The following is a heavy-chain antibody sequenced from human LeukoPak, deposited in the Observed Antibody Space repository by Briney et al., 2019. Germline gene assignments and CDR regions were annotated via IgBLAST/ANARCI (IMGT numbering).Heavy chain of an antibody. CDR2: MYYSGST. CDR1: GGSISSYY. Sequence: PSETLSLTCTVSGGSISSYYWSWIRQPPGKGLEWIGCMYYSGSTNYNPSLKSRVTISVDTSKNQFSLKVNSVTAADTAVYYCARILTDCGYSENWFDPWGQGILVTVSS. CDR3: ARILTDCGYSENWFDP. J-gene: IGHJ5*02. V-gene: IGHV4-59*01. D-gene: IGHD3-22*01.